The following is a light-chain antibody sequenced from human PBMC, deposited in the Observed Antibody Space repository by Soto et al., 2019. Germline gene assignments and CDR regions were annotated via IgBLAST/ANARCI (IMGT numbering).Light chain of an antibody. CDR1: QSVSSY. CDR2: DAS. Sequence: EIVLTQSPATLSLSPGERATLSCRASQSVSSYLAWYQQKPGQAPRLLIYDASNRATGIPARFSGSGSGTAFNLTISSLEPEDFAVYYCQQRSNFGQGTKVEIK. V-gene: IGKV3-11*01. J-gene: IGKJ1*01. CDR3: QQRSN.